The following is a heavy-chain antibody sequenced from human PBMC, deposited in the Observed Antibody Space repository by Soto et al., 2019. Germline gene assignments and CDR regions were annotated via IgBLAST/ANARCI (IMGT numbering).Heavy chain of an antibody. Sequence: RVSWGVAEVNFIGYGRSWISQKQCTVVEWGALMSFDGSNKYYADSVRGRFTIFSDNSKSTLYLQMDILRPEDTAVYYCAKEFGWELQLSHPYYNYGLDVRGQGATVPVPS. V-gene: IGHV3-30*18. D-gene: IGHD1-1*01. CDR1: EVNFIGYG. CDR3: AKEFGWELQLSHPYYNYGLDV. CDR2: MSFDGSNK. J-gene: IGHJ6*01.